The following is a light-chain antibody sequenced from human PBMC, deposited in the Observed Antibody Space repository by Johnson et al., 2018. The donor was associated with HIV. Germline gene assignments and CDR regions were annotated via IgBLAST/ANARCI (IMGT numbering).Light chain of an antibody. CDR1: GSNIGNNY. CDR2: DNN. Sequence: HSVLTQPPSVSAAPGQKVTISCSGSGSNIGNNYVSWYQPLPGTAPKLLIYDNNKRPSGIPDRFSGSKSGTSATLGITGLQTGDEADYYCGTWDSSLSALYVFGTGTKVTVL. J-gene: IGLJ1*01. V-gene: IGLV1-51*01. CDR3: GTWDSSLSALYV.